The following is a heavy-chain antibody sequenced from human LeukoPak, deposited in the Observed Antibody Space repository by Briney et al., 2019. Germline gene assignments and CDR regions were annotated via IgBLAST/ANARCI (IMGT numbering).Heavy chain of an antibody. V-gene: IGHV4-4*07. CDR2: IYTSGST. CDR1: GASISSYY. J-gene: IGHJ5*02. CDR3: ARGIPVAGSNWFDP. Sequence: SETLSLTCTVSGASISSYYWSWIRQPAGKGLEWIGRIYTSGSTNYNPSLKSRVTMSVDMSKNQFSLKLSSATAVDTAVYYCARGIPVAGSNWFDPWGQGILVTVSS. D-gene: IGHD6-19*01.